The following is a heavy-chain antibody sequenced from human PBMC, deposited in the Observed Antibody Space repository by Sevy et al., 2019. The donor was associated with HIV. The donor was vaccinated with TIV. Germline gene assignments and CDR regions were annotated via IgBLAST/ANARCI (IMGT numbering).Heavy chain of an antibody. V-gene: IGHV1-2*02. CDR2: INPNSGGR. Sequence: ASVKVSCKDSGYTFTDYYMHWVRQAPGQGLEWMGWINPNSGGRNYAQKFQGRVTMIRDTSISTAYMELSRLRSDDTAVYYCARGFYYYDSSGYFWPWGQGTLVTVSS. J-gene: IGHJ5*02. D-gene: IGHD3-22*01. CDR3: ARGFYYYDSSGYFWP. CDR1: GYTFTDYY.